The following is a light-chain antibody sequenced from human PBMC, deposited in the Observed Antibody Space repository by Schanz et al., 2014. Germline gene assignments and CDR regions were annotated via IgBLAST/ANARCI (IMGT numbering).Light chain of an antibody. Sequence: EIVMTQSPATLSVSPGERATLSCRASQSVSSNLAWYQKRPGQAPRLLMYNAHTRATGIPVRFSGSGSGTEFSLTISSLQSEDFAVYYCQQYLTTPWTFGQGTKVEIK. J-gene: IGKJ1*01. CDR1: QSVSSN. CDR3: QQYLTTPWT. V-gene: IGKV3-15*01. CDR2: NAH.